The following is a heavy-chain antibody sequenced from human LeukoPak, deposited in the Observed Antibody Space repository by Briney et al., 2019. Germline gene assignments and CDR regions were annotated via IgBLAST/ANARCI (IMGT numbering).Heavy chain of an antibody. CDR1: GGTFSSYA. V-gene: IGHV1-69*04. J-gene: IGHJ6*02. CDR3: ARYLSSLYYYYGMDV. CDR2: IIPILGIA. Sequence: SVKVSCKVSGGTFSSYAISWVRQAPGQGLEWMGRIIPILGIANYAQKFQGRVTITADKSTSTAYMELSSLRSEDTAVYYCARYLSSLYYYYGMDVWGQGPTVTVSS.